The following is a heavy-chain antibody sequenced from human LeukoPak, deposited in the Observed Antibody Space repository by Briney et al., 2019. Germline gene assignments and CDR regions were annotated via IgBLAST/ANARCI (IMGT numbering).Heavy chain of an antibody. J-gene: IGHJ3*02. Sequence: PGGSLRLSCLDSGFTFSSYWMSWVRQAPGKGLEWVANIKQDGSDKYYVDSVKGRFTISRDNAKNSLYLQMNSLRAEDTVVYFCASGPRWVGAAWAHSFNIWGQGTMVTVSS. CDR2: IKQDGSDK. V-gene: IGHV3-7*01. CDR1: GFTFSSYW. CDR3: ASGPRWVGAAWAHSFNI. D-gene: IGHD2-15*01.